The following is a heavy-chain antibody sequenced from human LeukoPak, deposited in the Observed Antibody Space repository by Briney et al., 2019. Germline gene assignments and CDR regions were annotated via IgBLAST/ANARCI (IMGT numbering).Heavy chain of an antibody. CDR2: MNLNSGNT. D-gene: IGHD2-15*01. J-gene: IGHJ4*02. CDR3: ARAGYCSGGSCYRVYYFDY. Sequence: PGASVKVSCKASGYTFTSYDINWVRQATGQGLEWMGWMNLNSGNTGYAQKFQGRATMTRNTSISTAYMELSSLRSEDTAVYYCARAGYCSGGSCYRVYYFDYWGQGTLVTVSS. CDR1: GYTFTSYD. V-gene: IGHV1-8*01.